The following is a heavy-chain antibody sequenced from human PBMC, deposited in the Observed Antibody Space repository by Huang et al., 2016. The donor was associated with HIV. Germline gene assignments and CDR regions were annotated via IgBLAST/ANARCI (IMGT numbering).Heavy chain of an antibody. CDR2: IFPDDSDT. Sequence: VQLVQSGAEVKKPGESLKISCKGSGYSFSSYWIAWVRRMPGKGLEWIGIIFPDDSDTTYRPSFEGQVTISADKAIGTAYLQWSSLKASDTAMYYWARRFSSSSGYFDYWGQGSLVTVSS. CDR3: ARRFSSSSGYFDY. CDR1: GYSFSSYW. V-gene: IGHV5-51*01. J-gene: IGHJ4*02. D-gene: IGHD6-6*01.